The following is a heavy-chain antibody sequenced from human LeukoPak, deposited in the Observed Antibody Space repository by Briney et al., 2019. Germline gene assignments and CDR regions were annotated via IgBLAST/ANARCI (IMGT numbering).Heavy chain of an antibody. CDR1: GFTFSTYG. Sequence: GGSLRLSCAASGFTFSTYGMHWVRQAPGKGLEWVAFIRYDGSNKYYADSVKGRFTISRDNSKNTVYLQMNSLRAEDTAVYYCARDPNLSSCLDYWGQGTLVTVSS. V-gene: IGHV3-30*02. CDR2: IRYDGSNK. CDR3: ARDPNLSSCLDY. D-gene: IGHD6-13*01. J-gene: IGHJ4*02.